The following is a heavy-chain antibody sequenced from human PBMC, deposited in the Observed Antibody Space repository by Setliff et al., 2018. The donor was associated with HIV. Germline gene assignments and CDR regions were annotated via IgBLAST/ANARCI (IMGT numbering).Heavy chain of an antibody. V-gene: IGHV4-39*01. J-gene: IGHJ5*02. CDR2: IYYIGTT. Sequence: SETLSLTCTLSGDSISNSNYYWGWIRQPPGKGLEWIGSIYYIGTTFYNPSLKSRVTISVDTSTNQFSLRLTSVTAADTAIYYCAKHGGYTNGWRQTYNWFDPWG. CDR1: GDSISNSNYY. D-gene: IGHD6-19*01. CDR3: AKHGGYTNGWRQTYNWFDP.